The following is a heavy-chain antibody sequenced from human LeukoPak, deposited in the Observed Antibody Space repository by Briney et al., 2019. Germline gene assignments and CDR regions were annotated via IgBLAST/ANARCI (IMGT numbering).Heavy chain of an antibody. CDR2: IWYDGSNK. Sequence: GGSLRLSCAASGFTFSSYWMSWVRQAPGKGLEWVAVIWYDGSNKYYADSVKGRFTISRDNSKNTLYLQMNSLRAEDTAVYYCARDSRAYCGGDCYVDYWGQGTLVTVSS. J-gene: IGHJ4*02. CDR1: GFTFSSYW. D-gene: IGHD2-21*02. V-gene: IGHV3-33*08. CDR3: ARDSRAYCGGDCYVDY.